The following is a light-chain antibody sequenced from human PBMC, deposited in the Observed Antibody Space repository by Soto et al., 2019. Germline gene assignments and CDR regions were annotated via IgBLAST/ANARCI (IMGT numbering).Light chain of an antibody. CDR3: QQYNSYSEA. V-gene: IGKV1-5*01. CDR1: QSISSW. Sequence: DIQMTHSPSTLSASLGEIVTVSCRASQSISSWLAWYQQKPGKAPKLLIYDASSLESGVPSRFSGSGSGTEFTLTISSLQPDDFATYYCQQYNSYSEAFGQGTKVDI. CDR2: DAS. J-gene: IGKJ1*01.